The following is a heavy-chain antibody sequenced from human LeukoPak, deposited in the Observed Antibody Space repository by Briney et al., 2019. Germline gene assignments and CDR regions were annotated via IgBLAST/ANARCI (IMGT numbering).Heavy chain of an antibody. J-gene: IGHJ4*02. CDR3: ARDTPGLRY. D-gene: IGHD2-15*01. V-gene: IGHV3-48*03. CDR2: ISSSGSNI. Sequence: GGSLRLSCAASGFTFSSYEMNWVRQAPGEGLEWVSYISSSGSNIYYADSVKGRFTISRDNAKNSLYLQMNSLRAEDTAVYYCARDTPGLRYWGQGTLVTVSS. CDR1: GFTFSSYE.